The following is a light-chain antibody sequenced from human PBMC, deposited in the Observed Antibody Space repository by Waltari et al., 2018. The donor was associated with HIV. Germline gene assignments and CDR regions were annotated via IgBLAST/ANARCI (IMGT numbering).Light chain of an antibody. Sequence: SYELTQPPSVSVSPGQTARITCSGAALPKKYAYWYQQKSGQAPVLVIYEDSKRPSGIPERFSGSSSGTMATLTISGAQVEDEADYYCYSTDSSGNLYVFGTGTKVTVL. CDR1: ALPKKY. CDR2: EDS. J-gene: IGLJ1*01. CDR3: YSTDSSGNLYV. V-gene: IGLV3-10*01.